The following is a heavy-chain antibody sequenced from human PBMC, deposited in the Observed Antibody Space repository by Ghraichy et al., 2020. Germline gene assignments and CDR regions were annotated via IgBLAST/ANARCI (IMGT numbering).Heavy chain of an antibody. CDR1: GGSFSGYY. D-gene: IGHD6-19*01. CDR3: ARAPTRRGRYSSGWIYFDY. V-gene: IGHV4-34*01. CDR2: INHSGST. J-gene: IGHJ4*02. Sequence: SETLSLTCAVYGGSFSGYYWSWIRQPPGKGLEWIGEINHSGSTNYNPSLKSRVTISVDTSKNQFSLKLSSVTAADTAVYYCARAPTRRGRYSSGWIYFDYWGQGTLVTVSS.